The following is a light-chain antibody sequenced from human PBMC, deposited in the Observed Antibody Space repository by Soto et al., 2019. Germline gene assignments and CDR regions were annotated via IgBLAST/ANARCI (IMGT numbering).Light chain of an antibody. CDR3: LHRIDLPLT. J-gene: IGKJ3*01. CDR1: QSRFNSDDGNTY. CDR2: SLS. Sequence: ETVMTQTPLFLPVTPGEPASISCRSSQSRFNSDDGNTYVDWYLQKPGQSPQLLIYSLSDRASGVPDRFSGSGTGTDFTLKISRVEAEDIRVYYGLHRIDLPLTCGPGPKVDIK. V-gene: IGKV2-40*01.